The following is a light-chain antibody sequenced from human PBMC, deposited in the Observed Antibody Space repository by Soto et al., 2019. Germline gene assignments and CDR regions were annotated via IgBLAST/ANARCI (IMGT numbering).Light chain of an antibody. CDR1: QGISSW. CDR2: RAS. J-gene: IGKJ1*01. CDR3: HQYNSQWT. V-gene: IGKV1-5*03. Sequence: DIQMTQSPSTLSASVGDRVTITCRASQGISSWWAWYQQKPGKAPKLRIDRASSLESGVPSRYSCSGSGKKFTLTISSLQPDEFATDYYHQYNSQWTFGQGTKVEIK.